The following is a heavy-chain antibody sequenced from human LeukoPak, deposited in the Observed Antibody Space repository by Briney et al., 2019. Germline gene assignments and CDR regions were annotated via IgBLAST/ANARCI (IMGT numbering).Heavy chain of an antibody. Sequence: GASVKVSCKGSGYSLIELSTHWVRQAPGQGLEWMGGFDPGDDETIYAQKFQGRVTMTEDTSTDTAYLELSSLRSEDTAVYFCATEKDLLLDSWGQGTPVTVSS. D-gene: IGHD1-26*01. V-gene: IGHV1-24*01. CDR2: FDPGDDET. CDR3: ATEKDLLLDS. CDR1: GYSLIELS. J-gene: IGHJ5*01.